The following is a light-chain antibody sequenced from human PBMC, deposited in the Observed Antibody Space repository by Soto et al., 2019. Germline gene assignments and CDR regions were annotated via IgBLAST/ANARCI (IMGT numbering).Light chain of an antibody. CDR2: GAS. CDR3: QQYNNWPFT. Sequence: EIVMTQSPATLSVSPGERATLSCRASQSVSSNLAWYQQKPGQAPRLLIYGASTRATGIPARFSGSGSGTEFTLTISSLQSVDFAVYSCQQYNNWPFTFGPGTQVDIK. CDR1: QSVSSN. V-gene: IGKV3-15*01. J-gene: IGKJ3*01.